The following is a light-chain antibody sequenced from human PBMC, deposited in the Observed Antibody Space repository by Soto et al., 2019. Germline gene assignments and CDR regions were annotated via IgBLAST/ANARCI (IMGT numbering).Light chain of an antibody. CDR2: DVR. V-gene: IGLV2-14*03. CDR1: SSDVGGYNF. J-gene: IGLJ2*01. CDR3: SSYTSSSTVI. Sequence: QSVLTQPASVSGSPGQSITISCTGTSSDVGGYNFVSWYQEHPGKAPKFIIYDVRNRPSGISNRFSGSRSGNTASLTISGLQAEDEADYYCSSYTSSSTVIFGGGTK.